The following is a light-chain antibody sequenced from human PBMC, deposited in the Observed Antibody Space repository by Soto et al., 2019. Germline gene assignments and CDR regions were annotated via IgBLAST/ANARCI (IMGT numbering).Light chain of an antibody. J-gene: IGLJ3*02. V-gene: IGLV8-61*01. CDR2: STN. CDR1: SGSVSTTYF. Sequence: QAVVTQEPSFSVSPGGTVTLTCGLRSGSVSTTYFPTWYQQTPGQPPRTLIFSTNTRSSGVPNRFSGSILGSKAALTITGDHAEDASDYYCVLYMGSGIWVFGGGTKLTVL. CDR3: VLYMGSGIWV.